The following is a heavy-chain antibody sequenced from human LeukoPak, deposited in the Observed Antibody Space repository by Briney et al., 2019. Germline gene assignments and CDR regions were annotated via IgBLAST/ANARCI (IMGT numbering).Heavy chain of an antibody. V-gene: IGHV3-30-3*01. D-gene: IGHD6-6*01. J-gene: IGHJ1*01. CDR2: ISYDGSNK. CDR3: ARSSDSSSLQYFQH. Sequence: AGGSLRLSCAASGFTFSSYAMHWVRQAPGKGLEWVAVISYDGSNKYYADSVKGRFTISRDNAKNSLYLQMNSLRAEDTAVYYCARSSDSSSLQYFQHWGQGTLVTVSS. CDR1: GFTFSSYA.